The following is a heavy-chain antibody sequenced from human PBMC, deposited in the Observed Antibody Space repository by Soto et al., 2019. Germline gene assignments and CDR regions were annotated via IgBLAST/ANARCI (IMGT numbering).Heavy chain of an antibody. CDR1: GYSFTSYW. J-gene: IGHJ5*02. V-gene: IGHV5-10-1*01. CDR2: IDPSDSYT. CDR3: ARHVGTLLRGYCASTSCRFDP. D-gene: IGHD2-2*01. Sequence: GESLKISCKGSGYSFTSYWIDWVRQMPGKGLEWMGRIDPSDSYTNYSPSFQGHVTISADKSISTAYLQWSSLKASDTAMYYCARHVGTLLRGYCASTSCRFDPWGQGTLVTVSS.